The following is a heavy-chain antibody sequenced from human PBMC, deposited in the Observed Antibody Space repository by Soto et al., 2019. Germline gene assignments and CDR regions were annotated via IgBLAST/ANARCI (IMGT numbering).Heavy chain of an antibody. CDR1: GFTFSNAW. J-gene: IGHJ5*02. Sequence: PGGSLRLSCAASGFTFSNAWMNWVRQAPGKGLEWVGRIKSKTDGGTTDYAAPVKGRFTISRDDSKNTLYLQMNSLKTEDTAVYYCTTGGPNYDILTGYYGVDWFDPWGQGTLVTVSS. D-gene: IGHD3-9*01. CDR3: TTGGPNYDILTGYYGVDWFDP. V-gene: IGHV3-15*07. CDR2: IKSKTDGGTT.